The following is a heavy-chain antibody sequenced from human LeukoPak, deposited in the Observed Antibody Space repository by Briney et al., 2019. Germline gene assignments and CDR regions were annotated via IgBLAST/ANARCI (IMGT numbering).Heavy chain of an antibody. CDR3: ATDTPSMVRGVNPPYYYYYMDV. V-gene: IGHV1-24*01. CDR2: FDPEDGET. Sequence: ASVKVSCKVSGYTLTELSMHWVRQAPGKGLEWMGGFDPEDGETIYAQKFQGRVTMTEDTSTDTAYMELSSLRSEDTAVYYCATDTPSMVRGVNPPYYYYYMDVWGKGTTVTVSS. D-gene: IGHD3-10*01. J-gene: IGHJ6*03. CDR1: GYTLTELS.